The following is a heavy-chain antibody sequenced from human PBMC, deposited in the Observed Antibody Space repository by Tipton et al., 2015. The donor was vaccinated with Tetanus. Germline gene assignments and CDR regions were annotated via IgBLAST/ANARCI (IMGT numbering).Heavy chain of an antibody. CDR3: ARGGYQLLYDYYYYGMDV. V-gene: IGHV4-59*01. D-gene: IGHD2-2*02. CDR2: IYYSGST. J-gene: IGHJ6*02. Sequence: TLSLTCTVSGGSISSYYRSWIRQPPGKGLEWIGYIYYSGSTNYNPSLKSRVTISVDTSKNQFSLKLSSVTAADTAVYYCARGGYQLLYDYYYYGMDVWGQGTTVTVSS. CDR1: GGSISSYY.